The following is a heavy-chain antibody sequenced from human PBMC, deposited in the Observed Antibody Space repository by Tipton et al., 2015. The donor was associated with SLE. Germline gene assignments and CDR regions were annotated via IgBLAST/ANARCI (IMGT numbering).Heavy chain of an antibody. CDR1: GFTFSSYA. CDR3: AKGGEQWLVRNYFDY. CDR2: ISSSSSYI. J-gene: IGHJ4*02. Sequence: SLRLSCAASGFTFSSYAMTWVRQAPGKGLEWVSSISSSSSYIYYADSVKGRFTISRDNAKNSLYLQMNSLRAEDTAVYYCAKGGEQWLVRNYFDYWGQGTLVTVSS. V-gene: IGHV3-21*01. D-gene: IGHD6-19*01.